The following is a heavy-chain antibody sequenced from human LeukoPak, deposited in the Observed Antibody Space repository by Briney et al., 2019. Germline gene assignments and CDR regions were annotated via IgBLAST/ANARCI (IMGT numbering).Heavy chain of an antibody. CDR3: ARGTSSGWYPNWFDP. CDR1: GGSFSVYY. J-gene: IGHJ5*02. Sequence: SETLSLTCAVYGGSFSVYYWSWIRQPPGKGLEWIGEINHSGSTNYNPSLKSRVTISVDTSKNQFSLKLSSVTAADTAVYYCARGTSSGWYPNWFDPWGQGTLVTVSS. D-gene: IGHD6-19*01. CDR2: INHSGST. V-gene: IGHV4-34*01.